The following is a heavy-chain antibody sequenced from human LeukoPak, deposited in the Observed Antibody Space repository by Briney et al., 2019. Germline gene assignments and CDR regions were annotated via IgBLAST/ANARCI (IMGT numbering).Heavy chain of an antibody. D-gene: IGHD1-26*01. V-gene: IGHV1-69*05. CDR1: GGTFSSYA. J-gene: IGHJ4*02. CDR3: ARVPYSGSYPNYFDY. CDR2: IIPIFGTA. Sequence: SVKDSCKASGGTFSSYAISWVRQAPGQGLEWMGRIIPIFGTANYAQKFQGRVTITTDESTSTAYMELSSLRSEDTAVYYCARVPYSGSYPNYFDYWGQGTLVTVSS.